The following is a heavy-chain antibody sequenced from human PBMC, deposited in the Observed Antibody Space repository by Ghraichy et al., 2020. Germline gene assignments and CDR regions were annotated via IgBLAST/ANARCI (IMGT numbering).Heavy chain of an antibody. V-gene: IGHV1-8*01. J-gene: IGHJ5*02. Sequence: ASVKVSCKASGYIFTDYDITWVRQASGHGLEWMGWMNPNSGNTGLVYKFRGRVTMTSDTSIGTAYMELSSLRPDDTAVYYCARGIRNHLFSDLRGHGTLVTVSS. D-gene: IGHD1-14*01. CDR1: GYIFTDYD. CDR3: ARGIRNHLFSDL. CDR2: MNPNSGNT.